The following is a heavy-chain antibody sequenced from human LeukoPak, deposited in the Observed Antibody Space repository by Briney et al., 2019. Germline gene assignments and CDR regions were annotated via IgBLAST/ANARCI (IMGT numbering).Heavy chain of an antibody. Sequence: GGSLRLSCVASGFTFSTYSMNWVRQAPGKGLEWVSSISSSSSYIYYADSVKGRFTISRDNAENSLYLQMNSLRAEDTAVYYCAGDYGDYVGWFDPWGQGTLVTVSS. CDR1: GFTFSTYS. D-gene: IGHD4-17*01. V-gene: IGHV3-21*01. J-gene: IGHJ5*02. CDR2: ISSSSSYI. CDR3: AGDYGDYVGWFDP.